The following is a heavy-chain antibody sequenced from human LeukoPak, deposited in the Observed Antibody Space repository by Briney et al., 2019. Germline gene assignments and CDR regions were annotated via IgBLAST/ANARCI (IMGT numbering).Heavy chain of an antibody. Sequence: ASVKVSCKASGYTFTGYYMHWVRQAPGQGLEWMGWINPNSGGTNYAQKFQGRVTMTRDTSIGTAYMELSRLRSDDTAVYYCARDHAGYSSGWNHYWGQGTLVTVSS. D-gene: IGHD6-19*01. CDR3: ARDHAGYSSGWNHY. V-gene: IGHV1-2*02. CDR2: INPNSGGT. CDR1: GYTFTGYY. J-gene: IGHJ4*02.